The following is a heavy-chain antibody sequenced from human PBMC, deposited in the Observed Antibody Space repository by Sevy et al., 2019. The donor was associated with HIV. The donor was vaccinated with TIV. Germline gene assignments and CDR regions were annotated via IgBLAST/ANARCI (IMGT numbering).Heavy chain of an antibody. CDR2: INHSGST. CDR1: GGSFSGYY. CDR3: ARLRTRITIFGVVIPNWFDP. J-gene: IGHJ5*02. Sequence: SETLSLTCAVYGGSFSGYYWSWIRQPPGKGLEWIGEINHSGSTNYNPSLKSRVTISVDTSKNQFSPRLSSVTAADTAVYYCARLRTRITIFGVVIPNWFDPWGQGTLVTVSS. V-gene: IGHV4-34*01. D-gene: IGHD3-3*01.